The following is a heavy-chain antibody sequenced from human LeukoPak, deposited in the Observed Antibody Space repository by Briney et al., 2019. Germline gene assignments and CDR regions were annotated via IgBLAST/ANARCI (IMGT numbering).Heavy chain of an antibody. D-gene: IGHD3-10*01. CDR1: GGSISSYY. Sequence: PSETLSLTCTVSGGSISSYYWSRIRQPPGKGLEWIGYIYTSGSTNYNPSLKSRVTISVDTSKNQFSLKLSSVTAADTAVYYCARSMVRGVMNNWFDPWGQGTLVTVSS. J-gene: IGHJ5*02. CDR3: ARSMVRGVMNNWFDP. V-gene: IGHV4-4*09. CDR2: IYTSGST.